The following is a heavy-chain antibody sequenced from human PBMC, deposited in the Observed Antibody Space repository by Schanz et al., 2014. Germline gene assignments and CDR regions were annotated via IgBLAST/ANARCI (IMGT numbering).Heavy chain of an antibody. J-gene: IGHJ4*02. CDR1: GFTFRGYA. Sequence: EVQLLESGGGLVQPGGSLRLSCAASGFTFRGYAMAWVRQAPGKGLEWVSAISGSGGSTYYADSVKGRFTISRDNSKNTLYLQMNSLRAEDTAVYYCVRDSFFAFDYWGQGTLVTVSS. CDR2: ISGSGGST. CDR3: VRDSFFAFDY. D-gene: IGHD3-3*01. V-gene: IGHV3-23*01.